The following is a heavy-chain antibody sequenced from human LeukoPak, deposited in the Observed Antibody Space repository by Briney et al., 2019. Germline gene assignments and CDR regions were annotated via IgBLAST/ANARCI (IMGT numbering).Heavy chain of an antibody. D-gene: IGHD1-26*01. CDR1: GYTFTGYY. V-gene: IGHV1-2*02. Sequence: ASVKVSCKASGYTFTGYYMHWVRQAPGQGLEWMGWINPNSGGTNYAQKFQGRVTMTRDTSISTAYMELSSLRSEDTAVYYCARNSGSYRWFDPWGQGTLVTVSS. CDR3: ARNSGSYRWFDP. CDR2: INPNSGGT. J-gene: IGHJ5*02.